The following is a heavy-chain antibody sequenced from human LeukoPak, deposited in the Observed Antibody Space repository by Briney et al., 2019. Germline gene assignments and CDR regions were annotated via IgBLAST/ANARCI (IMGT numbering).Heavy chain of an antibody. CDR1: GFTFDDYA. V-gene: IGHV3-9*03. CDR2: ISWNSGSI. CDR3: AKSKTVTTEFDH. Sequence: QSGGSLRLSCAASGFTFDDYAMHWVRQVPGKGLEWVSGISWNSGSIGYAGSVKGRFTISRDNAKNSLYLQMNSLRAGDMALYYCAKSKTVTTEFDHWGQGTLVTVSS. D-gene: IGHD4-17*01. J-gene: IGHJ4*02.